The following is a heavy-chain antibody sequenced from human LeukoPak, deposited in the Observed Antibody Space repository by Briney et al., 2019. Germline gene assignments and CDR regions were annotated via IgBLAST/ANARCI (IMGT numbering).Heavy chain of an antibody. D-gene: IGHD2-21*02. Sequence: SETLSLTCTVSGGSLNNYYWTWVRQSPGKGLEWIGYVYYIGNTDYNPSLKSRVTISLDTSTNQFSLKLNSETAADTAMYYCARMDGGDTYPPYHYYGMDVWGQGTTVTVSS. CDR3: ARMDGGDTYPPYHYYGMDV. V-gene: IGHV4-59*01. CDR2: VYYIGNT. J-gene: IGHJ6*02. CDR1: GGSLNNYY.